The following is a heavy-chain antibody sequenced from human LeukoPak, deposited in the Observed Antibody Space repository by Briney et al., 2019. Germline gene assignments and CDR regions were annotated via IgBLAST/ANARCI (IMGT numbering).Heavy chain of an antibody. CDR3: ARGSRSAGSGSYYDFDY. J-gene: IGHJ4*02. CDR1: GDSVSTNSAT. CDR2: TYYRSKWYN. V-gene: IGHV6-1*01. D-gene: IGHD3-10*01. Sequence: SRSLSLTCAISGDSVSTNSATWNWIRQSPSRDLEWLGRTYYRSKWYNDYAVSVKSRVTINPDTSKNQFSLQLNSVTPEDTAVYYCARGSRSAGSGSYYDFDYWGQGTLVTVSS.